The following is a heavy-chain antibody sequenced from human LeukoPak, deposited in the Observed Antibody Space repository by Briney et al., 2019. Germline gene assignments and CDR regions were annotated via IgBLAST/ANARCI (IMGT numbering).Heavy chain of an antibody. CDR2: ISSSSSYI. J-gene: IGHJ4*02. CDR3: ARDYGDYGGLGY. CDR1: GFTLSSYS. V-gene: IGHV3-21*01. Sequence: HGLCLRLSRASSGFTLSSYSMNCVRQPPGKGLECVSSISSSSSYIYYADSAKGRFTISRDNAKNSLYLQMNSLRAEDTDVYYCARDYGDYGGLGYWGQGTLVTVSS. D-gene: IGHD4-17*01.